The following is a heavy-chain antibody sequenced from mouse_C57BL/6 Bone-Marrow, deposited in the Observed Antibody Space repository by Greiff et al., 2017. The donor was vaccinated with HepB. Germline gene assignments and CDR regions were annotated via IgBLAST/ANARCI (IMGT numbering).Heavy chain of an antibody. CDR2: IRNKANGYTT. V-gene: IGHV7-3*01. Sequence: DVKLVESGGGLVQPGGSLSLSCAASGFTFTDYYMSWVRQPPGKALEWLGFIRNKANGYTTEYSVSVKGRFTISRDNSQSILYLQMNALRAEDSATYYCARYYYGSSCWYFDVWGTGTTVTVSS. CDR1: GFTFTDYY. J-gene: IGHJ1*03. D-gene: IGHD1-1*01. CDR3: ARYYYGSSCWYFDV.